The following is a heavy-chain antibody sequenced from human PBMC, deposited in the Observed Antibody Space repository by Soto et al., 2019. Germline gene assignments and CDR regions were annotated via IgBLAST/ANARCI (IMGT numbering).Heavy chain of an antibody. V-gene: IGHV1-2*02. Sequence: QVQLVQSGAEVKQPGASVKVSCRASGYTFTAYYIHCVRQAPGPGIEWMGYINPRSGGTIYAQKFRVRVTVKKDTSINTAFMDRNSLTSDDTAVYDCARIEGYASSVGDWGQVTLVAVSS. D-gene: IGHD2-2*01. J-gene: IGHJ4*02. CDR2: INPRSGGT. CDR3: ARIEGYASSVGD. CDR1: GYTFTAYY.